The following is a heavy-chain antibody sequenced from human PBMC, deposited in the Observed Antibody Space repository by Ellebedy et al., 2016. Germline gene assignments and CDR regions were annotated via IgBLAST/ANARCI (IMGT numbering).Heavy chain of an antibody. CDR2: LYSGGTI. J-gene: IGHJ4*02. V-gene: IGHV3-66*01. CDR3: ARGNEIPGPEPLDN. CDR1: GFIVSSNY. D-gene: IGHD1-14*01. Sequence: GGSLRLSCAASGFIVSSNYMSWVRQAPGKGLEWVATLYSGGTILYAYSVKGRFTISRDNSKNRLYLQMNNLRAEDTALYYCARGNEIPGPEPLDNWGQGTLVTVSS.